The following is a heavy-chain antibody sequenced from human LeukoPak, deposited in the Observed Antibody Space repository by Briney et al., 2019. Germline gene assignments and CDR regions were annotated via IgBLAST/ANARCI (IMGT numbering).Heavy chain of an antibody. CDR2: FGLYGGTT. V-gene: IGHV3-23*01. CDR3: VKDSSTTSWYFAFDV. D-gene: IGHD2-2*01. Sequence: PGWSLRLSCAASGLIFSSYAMTWVRQAPGKGLEWVSSFGLYGGTTHYADSVKGRFTISRDNSKNTLYLQMTSLRADDTAVYYCVKDSSTTSWYFAFDVWGQGTMVAVSS. J-gene: IGHJ3*01. CDR1: GLIFSSYA.